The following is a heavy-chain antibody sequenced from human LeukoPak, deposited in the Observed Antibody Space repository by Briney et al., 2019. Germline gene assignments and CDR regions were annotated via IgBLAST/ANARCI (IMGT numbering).Heavy chain of an antibody. CDR3: TRDPSRRAYSAV. Sequence: SETLSLTCTVSGGSINTDNYYWAWIRQPPGKGLELIGSIYYSGSTNYKPSLKSRVTISVDTSKKQFSLKLTTVTAADSAVYFCTRDPSRRAYSAVWGRGTRVTVSS. J-gene: IGHJ1*01. CDR2: IYYSGST. V-gene: IGHV4-39*07. D-gene: IGHD1-26*01. CDR1: GGSINTDNYY.